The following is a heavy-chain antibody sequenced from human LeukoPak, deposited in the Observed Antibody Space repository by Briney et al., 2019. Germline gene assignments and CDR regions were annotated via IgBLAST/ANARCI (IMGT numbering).Heavy chain of an antibody. CDR2: ISGSGGST. CDR3: AKTLYGSGNFAY. D-gene: IGHD3-10*01. CDR1: GFTFSSCA. Sequence: GGSLRLSCAASGFTFSSCAMSWVRQAPGKGLEWVSAISGSGGSTYYADSVKGRFTISRDNSKNTLYLQMNSLRAEDTAVYYCAKTLYGSGNFAYWGQGTLVTVSS. V-gene: IGHV3-23*01. J-gene: IGHJ4*02.